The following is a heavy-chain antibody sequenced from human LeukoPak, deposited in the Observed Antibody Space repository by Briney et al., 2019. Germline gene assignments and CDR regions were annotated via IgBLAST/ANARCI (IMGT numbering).Heavy chain of an antibody. J-gene: IGHJ4*02. CDR3: ARGSDDFWSGYSPSY. CDR1: GYTFTSYG. V-gene: IGHV1-18*01. D-gene: IGHD3-3*01. CDR2: ISAYNGNT. Sequence: ASVKVSCKASGYTFTSYGISWVRQAPGQGLEWMGWISAYNGNTNYAQKFQGRVTMTRDTSISTAYMELSRLRSDDTAVYYCARGSDDFWSGYSPSYWGQGPLVTVSS.